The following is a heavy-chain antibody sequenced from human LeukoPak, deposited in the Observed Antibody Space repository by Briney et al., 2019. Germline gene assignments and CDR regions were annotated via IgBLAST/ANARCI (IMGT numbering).Heavy chain of an antibody. CDR3: ARDVGSSLHS. CDR1: GFPFGSSY. J-gene: IGHJ4*02. D-gene: IGHD2-2*01. CDR2: ISSDGTST. Sequence: GGSLRLSCAASGFPFGSSYMQWVRQDPGKGLVWVSCISSDGTSTNYADSVKGRFTISRDNPKNTVYLQMNSLRAEDTAVYYCARDVGSSLHSWGQGTLVIVSS. V-gene: IGHV3-74*01.